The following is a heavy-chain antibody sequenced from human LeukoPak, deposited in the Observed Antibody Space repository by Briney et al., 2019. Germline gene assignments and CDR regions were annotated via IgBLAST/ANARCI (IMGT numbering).Heavy chain of an antibody. CDR2: ISYDGSNK. V-gene: IGHV3-30*18. J-gene: IGHJ6*02. D-gene: IGHD6-13*01. Sequence: GGSLRLSCAASGCTFSSYGMHWVRQAPGKGLKWVAVISYDGSNKYYANSVKGRFTISRDNSKNTLYLQMNSLRAEDTAVYYCAKDHGYSSSFYGMDVWGQGTTVTVSS. CDR3: AKDHGYSSSFYGMDV. CDR1: GCTFSSYG.